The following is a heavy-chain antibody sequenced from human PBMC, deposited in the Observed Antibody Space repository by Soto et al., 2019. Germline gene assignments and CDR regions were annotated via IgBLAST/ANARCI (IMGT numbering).Heavy chain of an antibody. D-gene: IGHD1-26*01. J-gene: IGHJ5*02. Sequence: QVKLVQYGAEVKKPGASVKVSCKASGYTFNSYGISWLRQAPGQGLEWMGWISAYDGDTKYAQKFQGRVTMTTDTSTSTANMEVRSLRSDDTAVYYCARSSGTSYIWFDPWGQGTLVTVSS. CDR1: GYTFNSYG. CDR2: ISAYDGDT. V-gene: IGHV1-18*01. CDR3: ARSSGTSYIWFDP.